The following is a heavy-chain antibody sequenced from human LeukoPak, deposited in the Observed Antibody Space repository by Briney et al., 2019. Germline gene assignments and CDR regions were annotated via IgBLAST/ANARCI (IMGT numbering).Heavy chain of an antibody. CDR1: GFIFSDYY. V-gene: IGHV3-11*03. D-gene: IGHD3-22*01. CDR2: ISSSSSYI. Sequence: PGGSLGLSCAASGFIFSDYYMSWIRQAPGKGLEWVSSISSSSSYIYYADSVKGRFTISRDNAKNSLYLQMNSLRAEDTAVYYCAKPEGTMIVVRDAFDIWGQGTMVTVSS. J-gene: IGHJ3*02. CDR3: AKPEGTMIVVRDAFDI.